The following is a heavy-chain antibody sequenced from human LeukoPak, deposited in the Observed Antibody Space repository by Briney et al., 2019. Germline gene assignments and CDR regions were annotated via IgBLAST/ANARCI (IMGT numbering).Heavy chain of an antibody. CDR3: ARVSGPFSYGNWFDA. CDR1: GGSISSYY. V-gene: IGHV4-59*01. J-gene: IGHJ5*02. Sequence: PSETLSLTCTVSGGSISSYYWSWIRQPPGKGLEWIGYIYYSGSTNYNPSLKSRVTISVDTSKNQFSLKLNSVTAADTAVYYCARVSGPFSYGNWFDAWGQGILVTVSS. CDR2: IYYSGST. D-gene: IGHD5-18*01.